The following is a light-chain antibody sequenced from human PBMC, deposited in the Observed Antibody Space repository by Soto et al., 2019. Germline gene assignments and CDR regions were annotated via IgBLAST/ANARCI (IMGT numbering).Light chain of an antibody. CDR1: SSDVGAYNY. CDR3: TSYAGTYSFFYV. V-gene: IGLV2-8*01. Sequence: QSLRTQPPSWSGSPVQSVSLSCNETSSDVGAYNYVSWYQQLPGKAPKLIIYEVSKRPSGVPDRFSGSKSGNTASLTVSGLQAEDEADYYCTSYAGTYSFFYVFGTGTKVTV. CDR2: EVS. J-gene: IGLJ1*01.